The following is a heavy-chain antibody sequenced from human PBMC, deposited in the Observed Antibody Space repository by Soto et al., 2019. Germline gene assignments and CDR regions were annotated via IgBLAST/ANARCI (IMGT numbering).Heavy chain of an antibody. Sequence: PSETLSLTCTVSGGSISSGGYYWSWIRQHPGKGLEWIGYIYYSGSTYYNPSLKSRVTISVDTSKNQFSLKLSSVTAADTAVYYCARGHHGSSWLFDYWGQGTLVTVSS. J-gene: IGHJ4*02. CDR1: GGSISSGGYY. V-gene: IGHV4-31*03. D-gene: IGHD6-13*01. CDR2: IYYSGST. CDR3: ARGHHGSSWLFDY.